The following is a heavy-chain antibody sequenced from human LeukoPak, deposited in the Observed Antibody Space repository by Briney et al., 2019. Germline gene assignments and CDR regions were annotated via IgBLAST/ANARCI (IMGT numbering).Heavy chain of an antibody. D-gene: IGHD5-18*01. Sequence: TGGSLRLSCAASGFTFSSYVMTWVRQAPGKGLEWVSAVSGSGRNSYYADSVKGRFTISRDNSKNTLYLQMSSLRAEDTALYYCAKDITWIQLCFDYWGQGTLVTVSS. V-gene: IGHV3-23*01. CDR2: VSGSGRNS. CDR3: AKDITWIQLCFDY. CDR1: GFTFSSYV. J-gene: IGHJ4*02.